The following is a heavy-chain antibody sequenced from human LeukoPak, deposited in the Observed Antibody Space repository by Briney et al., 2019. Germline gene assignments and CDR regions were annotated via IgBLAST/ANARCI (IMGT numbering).Heavy chain of an antibody. CDR3: TTPYYYDSSGYPY. J-gene: IGHJ4*01. CDR1: GFTFNNAW. V-gene: IGHV3-15*01. Sequence: AGGSLRLSCAASGFTFNNAWMSWVRQPPGKGREWVGRIKSKTDGGTTDYAAPVKGRFTISRDDSKNTLYLPMNSLKTEDTAVYYCTTPYYYDSSGYPYCGQGTLVTVSS. CDR2: IKSKTDGGTT. D-gene: IGHD3-22*01.